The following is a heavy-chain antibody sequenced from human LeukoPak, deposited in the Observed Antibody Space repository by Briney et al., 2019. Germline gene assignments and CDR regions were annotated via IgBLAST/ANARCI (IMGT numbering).Heavy chain of an antibody. V-gene: IGHV4-39*07. D-gene: IGHD6-19*01. CDR3: ARDRANIAVAGQFDY. J-gene: IGHJ4*02. Sequence: PSETLSLTCTASGGSISSTSYYWGWIRQPPGKGLEWIGSIYYSGSTYYNPSLKSRVTISVDASKNQFSLKLSSVTAADTAVYYCARDRANIAVAGQFDYWGQGTLVTVSS. CDR2: IYYSGST. CDR1: GGSISSTSYY.